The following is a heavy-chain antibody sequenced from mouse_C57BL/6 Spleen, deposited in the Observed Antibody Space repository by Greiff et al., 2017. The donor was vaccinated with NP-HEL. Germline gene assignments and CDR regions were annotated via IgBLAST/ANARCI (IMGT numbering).Heavy chain of an antibody. J-gene: IGHJ2*01. V-gene: IGHV1-72*01. CDR1: GYTFTSYW. D-gene: IGHD2-4*01. CDR3: ARTPYIYYDFDFDY. Sequence: VQLQQPGAELVKPGASVKLSCKASGYTFTSYWMHWVKQRPGRGLEWIGRIDPNSGGNKYNEKFKSKATLTVVKPSITAYMHLSSLTSEYSAVYYCARTPYIYYDFDFDYWGQGTTLTVSS. CDR2: IDPNSGGN.